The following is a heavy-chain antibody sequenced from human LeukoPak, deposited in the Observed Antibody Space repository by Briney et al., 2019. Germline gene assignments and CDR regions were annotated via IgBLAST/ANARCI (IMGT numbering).Heavy chain of an antibody. J-gene: IGHJ4*02. V-gene: IGHV4-4*07. CDR2: IYTSGST. CDR1: GGPISNYY. Sequence: PSETLSLTCTVSGGPISNYYWSWIRQPAGKGPEWIGRIYTSGSTNYNPSLKSRVSMSVDTSKNQISLKLTSVTAADTAVYYCARAVSIAAAATIHVYRGEGTLVTVSS. CDR3: ARAVSIAAAATIHVY. D-gene: IGHD6-13*01.